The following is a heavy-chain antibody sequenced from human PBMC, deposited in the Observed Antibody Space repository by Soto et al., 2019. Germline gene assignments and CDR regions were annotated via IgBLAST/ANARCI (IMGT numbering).Heavy chain of an antibody. J-gene: IGHJ3*02. V-gene: IGHV4-39*02. CDR1: GGSITSSSYY. D-gene: IGHD7-27*01. CDR2: IYYNGST. CDR3: AREKLGIRAFDI. Sequence: PSETLSLTCTVSGGSITSSSYYWGWIRQPPGKGLEWIGSIYYNGSTYYNPSLKSRVTISVDTSKNQFSLKLGSVTAADTAVYYCAREKLGIRAFDIWGQGTMVTVSS.